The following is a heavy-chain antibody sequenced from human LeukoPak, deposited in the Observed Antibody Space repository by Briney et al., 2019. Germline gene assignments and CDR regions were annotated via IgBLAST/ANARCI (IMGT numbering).Heavy chain of an antibody. CDR2: INHSGST. CDR3: ARHGGATMVRGVLVDAFDI. J-gene: IGHJ3*02. Sequence: SETLSLTCAVYGGSFSGYYWSWIRQPPGKGLEWIGEINHSGSTNYNPSLKSRVTISVDMSKNQFSLKLRSVTAADTAVYYCARHGGATMVRGVLVDAFDIWGQGTMVTVSS. CDR1: GGSFSGYY. V-gene: IGHV4-34*01. D-gene: IGHD3-10*01.